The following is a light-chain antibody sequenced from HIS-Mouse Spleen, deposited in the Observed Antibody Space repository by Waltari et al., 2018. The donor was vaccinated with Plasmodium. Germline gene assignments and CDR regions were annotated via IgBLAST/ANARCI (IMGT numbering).Light chain of an antibody. V-gene: IGLV1-44*01. CDR1: LSSIGINT. CDR2: SKK. CDR3: AAWDDSLNGVV. Sequence: QSVLTQPPSASGTPGQRVTISCSGSLSSIGINTVNWYQQPPGTAPKSLSYSKKQRPSGCPDRFSGSKSGTSASLAISGLQSEDEAEYYCAAWDDSLNGVVFAGGTKLTVL. J-gene: IGLJ2*01.